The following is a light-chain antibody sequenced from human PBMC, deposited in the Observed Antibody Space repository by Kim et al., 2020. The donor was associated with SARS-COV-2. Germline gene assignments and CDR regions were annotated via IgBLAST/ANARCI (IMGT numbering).Light chain of an antibody. CDR3: QQRSNWPPWT. J-gene: IGKJ2*02. CDR2: DAS. CDR1: QSVSSY. V-gene: IGKV3-11*01. Sequence: LSPGERATLSCRASQSVSSYLAWYQQKPGQDPRLLIYDASNRATGIPARFSGSGSGTDFTLTISSLEPEDFAVYYCQQRSNWPPWTFVQGTKLEIK.